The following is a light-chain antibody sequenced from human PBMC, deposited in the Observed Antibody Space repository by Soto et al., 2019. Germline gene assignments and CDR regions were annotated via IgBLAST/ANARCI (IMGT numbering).Light chain of an antibody. Sequence: EIVLTQSPGTLSLSPGERATLSCRASQSITSSYLAWYQQKPGQAPRLLIYGASSRATGIPDRFSGSGSGTDFTLTINRLEPEDFAVYYCHQYGSSPATFGQGTKVEIK. CDR1: QSITSSY. CDR2: GAS. J-gene: IGKJ1*01. V-gene: IGKV3-20*01. CDR3: HQYGSSPAT.